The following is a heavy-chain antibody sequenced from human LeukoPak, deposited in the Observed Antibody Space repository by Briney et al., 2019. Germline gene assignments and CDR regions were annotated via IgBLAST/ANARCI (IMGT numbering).Heavy chain of an antibody. CDR2: ISWNSGRI. D-gene: IGHD6-19*01. J-gene: IGHJ1*01. V-gene: IGHV3-9*03. CDR3: VKSSRWYGGGWRQH. CDR1: GFTFDDYA. Sequence: GGSLRLSCAASGFTFDDYAMRWVRQAPGKGLEWVSGISWNSGRIDYADSVKGRFTISRDNAKKSLYLQMNSLRAEDMALYYCVKSSRWYGGGWRQHWGQGTLVTVSS.